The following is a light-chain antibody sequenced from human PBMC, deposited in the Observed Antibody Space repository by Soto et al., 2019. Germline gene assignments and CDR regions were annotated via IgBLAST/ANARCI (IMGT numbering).Light chain of an antibody. V-gene: IGKV3-11*01. CDR3: QQRSIWPWT. Sequence: EIAMTQSPATLSESPGERGTLSCRASQSVSSNLACYQQKPGQAPRLLIYAASARATGIPARFSGSGSGTDFTLTISSLEPEDFAVFYCQQRSIWPWTFGQGTKVDI. CDR1: QSVSSN. J-gene: IGKJ1*01. CDR2: AAS.